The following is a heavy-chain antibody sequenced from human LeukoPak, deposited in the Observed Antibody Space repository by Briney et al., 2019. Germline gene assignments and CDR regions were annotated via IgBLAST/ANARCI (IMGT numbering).Heavy chain of an antibody. Sequence: PSETLSPTCAVSGGSIKSNNWWSWVRQPPGKGLEWIGEIYHSGSTNYNPSLESRVTVSVDKSKNQFSLDLSSVTAADTAVYYCARDAKWFDPWGQGTLVTVSP. CDR1: GGSIKSNNW. J-gene: IGHJ5*02. CDR2: IYHSGST. V-gene: IGHV4-4*02. CDR3: ARDAKWFDP.